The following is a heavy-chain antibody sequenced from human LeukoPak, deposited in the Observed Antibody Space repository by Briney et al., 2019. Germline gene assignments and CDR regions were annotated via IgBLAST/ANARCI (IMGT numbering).Heavy chain of an antibody. CDR1: VFFFSNYW. J-gene: IGHJ5*02. CDR2: IKYDGSHT. Sequence: PGGSLRLSCAASVFFFSNYWMLWVRQAPGKGLVWVSRIKYDGSHTDYADSVKGRFTISRYNAKNTLFVQMNSLRAEDTAVYYCATARRQGSNLVDSWGQGTLVTVSS. CDR3: ATARRQGSNLVDS. D-gene: IGHD5-24*01. V-gene: IGHV3-74*01.